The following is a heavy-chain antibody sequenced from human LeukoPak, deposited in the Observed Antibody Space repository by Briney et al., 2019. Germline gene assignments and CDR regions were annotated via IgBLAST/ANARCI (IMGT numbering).Heavy chain of an antibody. D-gene: IGHD3-9*01. V-gene: IGHV3-48*03. CDR3: ARDIADYDILTGFGFDY. CDR1: GFTFSGYE. J-gene: IGHJ4*02. Sequence: GGSLRLSCAASGFTFSGYEMNWVRQAPGKGLEWASYISSSGSTIYYAHSVMGRLTTSRDNAKNTLYLQMNSLRAEDTAVYYCARDIADYDILTGFGFDYWGQGTLVTVSS. CDR2: ISSSGSTI.